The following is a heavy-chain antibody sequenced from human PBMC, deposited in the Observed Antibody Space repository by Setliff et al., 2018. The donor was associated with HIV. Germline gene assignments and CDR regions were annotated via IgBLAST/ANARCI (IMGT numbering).Heavy chain of an antibody. J-gene: IGHJ4*02. CDR2: INHSGRT. CDR1: GGSFSDNY. CDR3: ARGVRDNSGWSSYYFDY. V-gene: IGHV4-34*01. D-gene: IGHD6-19*01. Sequence: PSETLSLTCAVYGGSFSDNYWSWIRQSPGKGLEWIGEINHSGRTKYSPSLRSRVSISVDTSKTQFSLQLRSVTAADTAVYYCARGVRDNSGWSSYYFDYWGQGTLVTVSS.